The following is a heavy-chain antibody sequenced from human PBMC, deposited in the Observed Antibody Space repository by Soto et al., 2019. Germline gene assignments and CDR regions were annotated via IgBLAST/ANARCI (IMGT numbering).Heavy chain of an antibody. Sequence: EVQLVESGGGLVKPGGSLRLSCAASGFTFSNAWMSWVRQAPGKGLEWVGRIKSKTDGGTTDYAAPVKGRFTISRDDSKNTLYLQMNSLKTEDTAVYYCTDLPPVAPGRRHWGQGTLVTVSS. CDR1: GFTFSNAW. V-gene: IGHV3-15*01. D-gene: IGHD6-19*01. J-gene: IGHJ1*01. CDR2: IKSKTDGGTT. CDR3: TDLPPVAPGRRH.